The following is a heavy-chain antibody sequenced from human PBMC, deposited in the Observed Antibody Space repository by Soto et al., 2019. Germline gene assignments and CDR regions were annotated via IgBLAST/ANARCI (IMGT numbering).Heavy chain of an antibody. CDR2: IYPGDSDT. CDR3: ARLDGSGYLDV. J-gene: IGHJ4*01. Sequence: GVSKKIPCQGSAFHFTTYCIGWVSQMPGRGLEWMGIIYPGDSDTRYSPSFQGQVTMSADKAISTAYLQWSSLQASDTATYYCARLDGSGYLDVWVHGTLVTV. V-gene: IGHV5-51*01. CDR1: AFHFTTYC. D-gene: IGHD3-10*01.